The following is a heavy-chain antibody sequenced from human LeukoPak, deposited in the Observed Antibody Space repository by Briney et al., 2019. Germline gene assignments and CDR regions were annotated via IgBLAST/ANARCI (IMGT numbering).Heavy chain of an antibody. D-gene: IGHD1-26*01. CDR3: ARDHGGSHLGDLDY. CDR1: GYTFGGYH. V-gene: IGHV1-2*02. CDR2: INPNSGGT. J-gene: IGHJ4*02. Sequence: ASVKVSCKASGYTFGGYHMHWVRQAPGQGPEWMGWINPNSGGTNYAQNFQGRVTMTRDTSISTAYMELSRLRCDDTAVYYCARDHGGSHLGDLDYWGQGTLVTVSS.